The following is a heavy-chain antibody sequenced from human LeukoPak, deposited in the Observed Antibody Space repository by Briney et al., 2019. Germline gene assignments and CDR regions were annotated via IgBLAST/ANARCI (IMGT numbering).Heavy chain of an antibody. CDR3: ARAWNFDY. CDR2: INPSDSDT. CDR1: GXSFTNYC. V-gene: IGHV5-51*01. Sequence: GESLKISSKGSGXSFTNYCIAWVRQVPGRGLEWMVIINPSDSDTRYSPSFQGQVTISADKSISTAYLQWSSLKASDSAMYYCARAWNFDYWGQGTLVTVSS. D-gene: IGHD1-1*01. J-gene: IGHJ4*02.